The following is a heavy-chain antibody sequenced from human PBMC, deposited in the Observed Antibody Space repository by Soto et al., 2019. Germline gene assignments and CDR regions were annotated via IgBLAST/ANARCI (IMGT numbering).Heavy chain of an antibody. CDR1: GGSISSYY. CDR3: ARVRRYDILTGYSDNYFDY. V-gene: IGHV4-59*01. Sequence: KQSPTLSLTCTVSGGSISSYYWSWIRQPPGKGLEWIGYIYYSGSTNYNPSLKSRVTISVDTSKNQFSLKLSSVTAADTAVYYCARVRRYDILTGYSDNYFDYWGQGTLVTVSS. D-gene: IGHD3-9*01. CDR2: IYYSGST. J-gene: IGHJ4*02.